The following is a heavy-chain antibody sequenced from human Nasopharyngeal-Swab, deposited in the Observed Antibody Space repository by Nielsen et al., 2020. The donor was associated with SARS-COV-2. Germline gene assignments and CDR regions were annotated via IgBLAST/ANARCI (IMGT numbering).Heavy chain of an antibody. CDR2: IGTAGDT. Sequence: GGSLRLSCPASAFTFSSYDMHWVRQPPGKVLEWVSSIGTAGDTYYPGSVKGRFTISRENAKNSLYLQMNSLRAGDTAVYYCARAHYGGTYYYYYGMDVWGQGTTVTVSS. CDR1: AFTFSSYD. CDR3: ARAHYGGTYYYYYGMDV. J-gene: IGHJ6*02. D-gene: IGHD4-23*01. V-gene: IGHV3-13*01.